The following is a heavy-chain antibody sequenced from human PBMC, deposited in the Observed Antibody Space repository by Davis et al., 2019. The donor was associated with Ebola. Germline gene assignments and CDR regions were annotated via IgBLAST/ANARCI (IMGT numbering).Heavy chain of an antibody. J-gene: IGHJ5*02. V-gene: IGHV3-21*04. CDR2: ISSSSYI. CDR1: GFTFSSYS. Sequence: GESLKISCAASGFTFSSYSMNWVRQAPGKGLEWVSSISSSSYIYYADSVKGRFTISRDNSKNTLYLQMNSLRAEDTAVYYCARGIAARPWWFDPWGQGTLVTVSS. CDR3: ARGIAARPWWFDP. D-gene: IGHD6-6*01.